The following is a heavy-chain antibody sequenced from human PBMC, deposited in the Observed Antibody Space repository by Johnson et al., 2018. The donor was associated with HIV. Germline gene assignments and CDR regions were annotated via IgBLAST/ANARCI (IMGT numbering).Heavy chain of an antibody. CDR1: GFTFSSYG. CDR3: ARGGLQFLEWLPHDAFDI. V-gene: IGHV3-30-3*01. D-gene: IGHD3-3*01. CDR2: ISYDGSNK. Sequence: QVQLVESWGGVVQPGRSLRLSCAASGFTFSSYGMHWVRQAPAKGLEWVAVISYDGSNKYYADSVKGRFTISRDNSKNTLYLQMNSLRAEDTAVYYCARGGLQFLEWLPHDAFDIWGQGTMVTVSS. J-gene: IGHJ3*02.